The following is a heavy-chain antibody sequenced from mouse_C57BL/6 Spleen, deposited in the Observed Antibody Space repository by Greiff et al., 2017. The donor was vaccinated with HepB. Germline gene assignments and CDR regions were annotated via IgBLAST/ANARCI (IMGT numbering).Heavy chain of an antibody. CDR3: VRDNGYYGGYAMDY. D-gene: IGHD2-3*01. CDR2: IRSKSSNYAT. V-gene: IGHV10-3*01. CDR1: GFTFNTYA. J-gene: IGHJ4*01. Sequence: DVQLVESGGGLVQPKGSLKLSCAASGFTFNTYAMHWVRQAPGKGLEWVASIRSKSSNYATYYADSVKDRFTISRDDSQSMLYLQMNNLKTEDTAMYYCVRDNGYYGGYAMDYWGQGTSVTVSS.